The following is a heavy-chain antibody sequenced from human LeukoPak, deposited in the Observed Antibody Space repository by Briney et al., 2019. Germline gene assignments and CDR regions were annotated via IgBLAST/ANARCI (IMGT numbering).Heavy chain of an antibody. CDR3: ARGLVRGVIPDWFDP. Sequence: ASVKVSCKASGGTFSSYAISWVRQAPGQRLEWMGWINAGNGNTKYSQKFQGRVTITRDTSASTAYMELSSLRSEDTAVYYCARGLVRGVIPDWFDPWGQGTLVTVSS. CDR1: GGTFSSYA. J-gene: IGHJ5*02. CDR2: INAGNGNT. D-gene: IGHD3-10*01. V-gene: IGHV1-3*01.